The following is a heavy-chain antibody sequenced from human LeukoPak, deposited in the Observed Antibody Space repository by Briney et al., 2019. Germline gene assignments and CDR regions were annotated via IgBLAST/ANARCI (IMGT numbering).Heavy chain of an antibody. D-gene: IGHD4-23*01. Sequence: GGSPRLSCAASGFTFSSYWMSWVRQAPGKGLEWVANIKQDGSEKYYVDSVKGRFTISRDNAKNSLYLQMNSLRAEDTAVYYCARDINFYGGNLLDYWGQGTLDTVSS. CDR3: ARDINFYGGNLLDY. CDR2: IKQDGSEK. CDR1: GFTFSSYW. J-gene: IGHJ4*02. V-gene: IGHV3-7*01.